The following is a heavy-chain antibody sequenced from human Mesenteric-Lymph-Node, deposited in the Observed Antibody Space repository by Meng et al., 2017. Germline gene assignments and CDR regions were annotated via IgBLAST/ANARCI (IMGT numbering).Heavy chain of an antibody. CDR3: ARTVSALKTFAFDM. D-gene: IGHD5/OR15-5a*01. J-gene: IGHJ3*02. CDR2: ISSSSSYI. V-gene: IGHV3-21*01. Sequence: GGSLRLSCAASGFTFSSYSMNWVRQAPGKGLEWVSSISSSSSYIYYADSVKGRFTISRDNAKNSLYLQMDSLAAEDTAVYYCARTVSALKTFAFDMWGQGTMVTVSS. CDR1: GFTFSSYS.